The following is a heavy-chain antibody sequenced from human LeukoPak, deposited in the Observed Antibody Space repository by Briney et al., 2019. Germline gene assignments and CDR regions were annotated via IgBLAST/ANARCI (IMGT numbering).Heavy chain of an antibody. CDR2: IYYSGST. CDR1: GGSISSGDYY. D-gene: IGHD3-10*01. V-gene: IGHV4-30-4*01. J-gene: IGHJ4*02. CDR3: ASALPLDYYGSGSPTFDY. Sequence: PSQTLSLTCTVSGGSISSGDYYWSWIRQPPGKGLEWIGYIYYSGSTYYNPSLMSRVTISVDTSKNQFSLRLSSVTAADTAVYYCASALPLDYYGSGSPTFDYWGQGTLVTVSS.